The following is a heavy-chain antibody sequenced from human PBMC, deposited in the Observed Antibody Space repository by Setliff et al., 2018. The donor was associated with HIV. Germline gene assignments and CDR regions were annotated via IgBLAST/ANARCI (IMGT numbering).Heavy chain of an antibody. CDR1: GGTFSSYA. Sequence: ASVKVSCKASGGTFSSYAISWVRQAPGQGLEWMGGIIPIFNTANYAQKFQGRVTITADESTSTAYMELSSLRSEDTAVYYCARIVRPSYYYYYYMDVWGKGTTVTAP. J-gene: IGHJ6*03. CDR3: ARIVRPSYYYYYYMDV. V-gene: IGHV1-69*13. CDR2: IIPIFNTA. D-gene: IGHD3-10*02.